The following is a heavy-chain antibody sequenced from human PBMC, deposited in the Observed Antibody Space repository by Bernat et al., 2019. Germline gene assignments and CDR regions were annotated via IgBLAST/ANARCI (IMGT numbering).Heavy chain of an antibody. J-gene: IGHJ4*02. D-gene: IGHD4-17*01. Sequence: EVQLVESGGGLVKPGGSLRLSCAASGFTFSSYSMNWVRQAPGKGLEWVSSISSSSYIYYADSVKGRFTISRDNAKNSLYLQMNSLRAEDTAVYYCARGGFYGDYDFDYWGQGTLVTVSS. CDR2: ISSSSYI. V-gene: IGHV3-21*01. CDR1: GFTFSSYS. CDR3: ARGGFYGDYDFDY.